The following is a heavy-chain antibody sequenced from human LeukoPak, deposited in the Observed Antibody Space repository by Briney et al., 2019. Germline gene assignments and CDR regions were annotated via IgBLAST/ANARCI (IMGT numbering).Heavy chain of an antibody. CDR3: ARDLIGVVVVPAAMGAHLDYYYYGMDV. V-gene: IGHV3-33*01. J-gene: IGHJ6*04. Sequence: GRSLRLSCAASGFTFSSYGMHWVRQAPGKGLEWVAVIWYDGSNKYYADSVKGRFTISRDNSKNTLYLQMISLRAEDTAVYYCARDLIGVVVVPAAMGAHLDYYYYGMDVWGKGTTVTVSS. CDR1: GFTFSSYG. D-gene: IGHD2-2*01. CDR2: IWYDGSNK.